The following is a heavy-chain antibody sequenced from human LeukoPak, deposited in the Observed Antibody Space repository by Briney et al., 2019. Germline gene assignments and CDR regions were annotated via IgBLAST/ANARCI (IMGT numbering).Heavy chain of an antibody. D-gene: IGHD3-3*01. CDR1: GYTFTSYG. J-gene: IGHJ4*02. V-gene: IGHV1-18*01. Sequence: ASVKVSFTASGYTFTSYGISWVRQAPGQGLEWMGWISAYNGNTNYAQKLQGRVTMTTDTSTSTAYMELRSLRSDDTAVYYCARVHYDFWSGYYHDYWGQGTLVTVSS. CDR3: ARVHYDFWSGYYHDY. CDR2: ISAYNGNT.